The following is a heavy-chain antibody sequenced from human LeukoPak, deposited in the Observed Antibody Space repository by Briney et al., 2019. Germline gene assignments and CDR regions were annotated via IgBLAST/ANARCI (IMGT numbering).Heavy chain of an antibody. CDR2: IYYSGST. CDR3: ARSYCGGDCYLWAFDI. V-gene: IGHV4-59*01. Sequence: SETLSLTCTVSGCSISSYYWSWLRQPPGKGLEWSGYIYYSGSTNYNPSLKSRVTISVDTSKNQFSLKLSSVTAADTAVYYCARSYCGGDCYLWAFDIWGQGTMVTVSS. D-gene: IGHD2-21*02. J-gene: IGHJ3*02. CDR1: GCSISSYY.